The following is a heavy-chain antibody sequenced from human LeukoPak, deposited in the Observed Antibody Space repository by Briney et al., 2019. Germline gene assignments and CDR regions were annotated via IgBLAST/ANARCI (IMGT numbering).Heavy chain of an antibody. D-gene: IGHD3-3*02. CDR2: INSDGSGT. Sequence: GGFLRLSCAASGFTFSSNWMHWVRQGPGKGLVWVSRINSDGSGTSYADSVKGRFTISRDNAKNTLHLQMYSLRAEDTAVYYCARGPFSDRDLQTNAFDIWGQGTMVTVSS. V-gene: IGHV3-74*01. CDR3: ARGPFSDRDLQTNAFDI. CDR1: GFTFSSNW. J-gene: IGHJ3*02.